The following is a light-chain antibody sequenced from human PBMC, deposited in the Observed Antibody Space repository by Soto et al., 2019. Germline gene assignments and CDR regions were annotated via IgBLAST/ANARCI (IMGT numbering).Light chain of an antibody. CDR3: QQYGRSGT. CDR1: QSVSRTY. V-gene: IGKV3-20*01. CDR2: ATS. J-gene: IGKJ1*01. Sequence: EIGLTQSPGTLSLSPGGRATLPFRASQSVSRTYLAWYQQKPVQAPRLLIYATSSRATGIPDRFSGSGSGTDFTLTISRLEPEDFAVYYCQQYGRSGTFGQGTKVDIK.